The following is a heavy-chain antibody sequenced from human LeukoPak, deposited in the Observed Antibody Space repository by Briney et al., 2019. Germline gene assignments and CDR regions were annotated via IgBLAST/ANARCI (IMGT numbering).Heavy chain of an antibody. CDR1: GFTFSSYG. D-gene: IGHD3-3*01. CDR2: ISYDGSNK. Sequence: GRSLRLSCAASGFTFSSYGMHWVRQAPGKGLEWVAVISYDGSNKYYADSVKGRFTISRDNSKNTLYLQMNSLRAEDTAVYYCAKDFGDFWSGYPEVYYYYGMDVRGQGTTVTVSS. J-gene: IGHJ6*02. CDR3: AKDFGDFWSGYPEVYYYYGMDV. V-gene: IGHV3-30*18.